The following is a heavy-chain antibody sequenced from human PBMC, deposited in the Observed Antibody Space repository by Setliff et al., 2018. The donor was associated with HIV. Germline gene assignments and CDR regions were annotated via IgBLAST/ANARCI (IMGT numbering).Heavy chain of an antibody. Sequence: LSLTCTVSGGSTSSSSNYWGWIRQPPGKGLEWIGNIFYSGHTFYNPSLRSRVTISVDTSNNQFPLKLNSATAADTAVYYCARLSPLDWPFDYWGQGTLVTVSS. V-gene: IGHV4-39*06. CDR1: GGSTSSSSNY. J-gene: IGHJ4*02. D-gene: IGHD3-9*01. CDR2: IFYSGHT. CDR3: ARLSPLDWPFDY.